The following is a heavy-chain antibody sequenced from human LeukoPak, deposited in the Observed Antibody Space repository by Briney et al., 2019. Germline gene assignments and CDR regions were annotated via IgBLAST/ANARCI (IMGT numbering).Heavy chain of an antibody. CDR1: GYTFTSYY. CDR3: ARGTYYYDSSGYYSTRY. CDR2: INPSGGST. D-gene: IGHD3-22*01. Sequence: ASVTVSCKASGYTFTSYYMHWVRQAPGQGLEWMGIINPSGGSTSYAQKFQGRVTMTRDTSTSTVYMELSSLRSEDTAVYYCARGTYYYDSSGYYSTRYWGQGTLVTVSS. V-gene: IGHV1-46*01. J-gene: IGHJ4*02.